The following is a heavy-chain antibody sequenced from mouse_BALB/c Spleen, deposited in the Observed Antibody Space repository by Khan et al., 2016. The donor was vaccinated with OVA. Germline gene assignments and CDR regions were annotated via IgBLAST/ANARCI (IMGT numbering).Heavy chain of an antibody. D-gene: IGHD2-9*01. CDR3: ASGGAAYYGNDGGAMEY. V-gene: IGHV9-4*02. Sequence: QIQLVQSGPELKKPGETVKISCKASGYTFTTAGIQWVQKMPGKGLKWIGWINTHSGVPKYAEDFKGRFAFSLEISVNTAYLQITSLTYEDTATYFCASGGAAYYGNDGGAMEYWGQGTLVTVSA. J-gene: IGHJ4*01. CDR1: GYTFTTAG. CDR2: INTHSGVP.